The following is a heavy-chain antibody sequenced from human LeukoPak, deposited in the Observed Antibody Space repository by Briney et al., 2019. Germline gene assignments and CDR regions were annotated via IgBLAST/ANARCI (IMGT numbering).Heavy chain of an antibody. D-gene: IGHD3-16*01. V-gene: IGHV4-31*03. CDR2: IYYSGST. CDR1: GGSISSGGYY. Sequence: SQTLSLTCTVSGGSISSGGYYWSWLRQHPGKGLEWIGYIYYSGSTYYNPSLKSRVTISVDTSKNQFSLKLSSVTAADTAVYYCARGGRAPVDYWGQGTLVTVSS. J-gene: IGHJ4*02. CDR3: ARGGRAPVDY.